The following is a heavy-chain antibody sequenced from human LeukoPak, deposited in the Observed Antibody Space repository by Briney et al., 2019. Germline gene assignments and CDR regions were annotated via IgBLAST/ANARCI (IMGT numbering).Heavy chain of an antibody. CDR2: ISSSSSYI. D-gene: IGHD6-19*01. J-gene: IGHJ4*02. V-gene: IGHV3-21*01. CDR3: ARGIGSSGWYAADY. CDR1: GFTFSSYS. Sequence: PGGSLRLSCAASGFTFSSYSMNWVRQAPGKGLEWVSSISSSSSYIYYADSVKGRFTISRDNAKNSLYLQMNSLRAEDTAVYYCARGIGSSGWYAADYWGQGTLVTVSS.